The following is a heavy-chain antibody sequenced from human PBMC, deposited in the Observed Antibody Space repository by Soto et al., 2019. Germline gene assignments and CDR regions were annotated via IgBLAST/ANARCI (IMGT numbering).Heavy chain of an antibody. V-gene: IGHV1-69*13. CDR3: ARSSTSPGAFDI. Sequence: ASVKVSCKASGGTFSSYAISWVRQAPGQGLEWMGGIIPIFGTANYAQKFQGRVTITADESTSTAYMELSSLRSEDTVVYYCARSSTSPGAFDIWGQGTMVTVSS. D-gene: IGHD2-2*01. CDR1: GGTFSSYA. J-gene: IGHJ3*02. CDR2: IIPIFGTA.